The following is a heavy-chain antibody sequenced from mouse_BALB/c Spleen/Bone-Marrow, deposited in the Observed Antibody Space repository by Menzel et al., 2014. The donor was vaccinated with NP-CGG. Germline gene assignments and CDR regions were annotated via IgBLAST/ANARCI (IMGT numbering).Heavy chain of an antibody. CDR1: GYTFTSYT. D-gene: IGHD1-1*01. Sequence: QVQLQQSGAELTRPGASVKMSCKASGYTFTSYTMHWVKQRPGQGLEWIGYINPSSGYTNYNQKFKDKATLTADKSSSTAYMQLSSLTSEDSAVYYCARSWRLLREPYFDYWGQGTTLTVSS. CDR3: ARSWRLLREPYFDY. CDR2: INPSSGYT. J-gene: IGHJ2*01. V-gene: IGHV1-4*01.